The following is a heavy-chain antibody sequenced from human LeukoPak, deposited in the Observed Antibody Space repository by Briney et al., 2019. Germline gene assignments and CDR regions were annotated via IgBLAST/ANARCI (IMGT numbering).Heavy chain of an antibody. Sequence: GGSLRLSCAASGFTFGTFAMNWVRQSPGKGLEWVSTISGSGSTTYYADSVKGRLTISRDNSKNTLYLQMNSLRAEDTAVYYCAKDPRRIWFGGGTPNWFDPWGQGTLVTVSS. CDR2: ISGSGSTT. J-gene: IGHJ5*02. CDR3: AKDPRRIWFGGGTPNWFDP. V-gene: IGHV3-23*01. D-gene: IGHD3-10*01. CDR1: GFTFGTFA.